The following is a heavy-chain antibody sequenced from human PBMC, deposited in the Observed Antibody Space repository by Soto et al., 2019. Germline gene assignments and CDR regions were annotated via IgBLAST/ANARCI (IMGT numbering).Heavy chain of an antibody. CDR2: INPNSGGT. Sequence: ASVKVSCKASGYTFTGYYMHWVRQAPGQGLEWMGWINPNSGGTNYAQKFQGRVTMTRDTSISTAYMELSRLRSDDTAVYYCARAPYYEVTAPCWFDPWGQGTLVTVSS. V-gene: IGHV1-2*02. CDR1: GYTFTGYY. CDR3: ARAPYYEVTAPCWFDP. D-gene: IGHD2-21*02. J-gene: IGHJ5*02.